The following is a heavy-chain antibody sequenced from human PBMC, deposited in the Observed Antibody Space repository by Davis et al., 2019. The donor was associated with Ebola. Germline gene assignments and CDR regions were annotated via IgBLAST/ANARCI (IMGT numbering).Heavy chain of an antibody. CDR2: VPHSGFET. CDR3: VATSSSLAGF. J-gene: IGHJ4*02. CDR1: GFTFTTYA. Sequence: GSLRLSCAASGFTFTTYAMSWVRQAPGKGLEWVSTVPHSGFETYYRDSVKGRFAISRDNSKSTMYLQMNSLRAEDTAMYYCVATSSSLAGFWGQGTLVTVSS. V-gene: IGHV3-23*01. D-gene: IGHD6-6*01.